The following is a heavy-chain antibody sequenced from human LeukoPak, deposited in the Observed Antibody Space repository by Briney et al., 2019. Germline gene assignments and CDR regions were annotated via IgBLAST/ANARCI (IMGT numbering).Heavy chain of an antibody. CDR3: ARAKSVLLWFGEFYWFDP. CDR1: GFTFSSYA. J-gene: IGHJ5*02. Sequence: GGSLRLSCAASGFTFSSYAMHWVRQAPGKGLEWVAVISYDGSNKYYADSVKGRFTISRDNAKNSLYLQMNSLRAEDTAVYYCARAKSVLLWFGEFYWFDPWGQGTLVTVSS. V-gene: IGHV3-30-3*01. CDR2: ISYDGSNK. D-gene: IGHD3-10*01.